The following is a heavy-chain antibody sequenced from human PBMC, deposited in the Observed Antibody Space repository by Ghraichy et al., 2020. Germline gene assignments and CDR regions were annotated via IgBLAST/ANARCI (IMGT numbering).Heavy chain of an antibody. V-gene: IGHV4-39*01. CDR2: IYYSGST. CDR3: ARPGEAGTTDYYFDY. Sequence: SETLSLTCTVSGGSISSSSYYWGWIRQPPGKGLEWIGSIYYSGSTYYNPSLKSRVTISVDTSKNQFSLKLSSVTAADTAVYYCARPGEAGTTDYYFDYWGQGTLVTVSS. J-gene: IGHJ4*02. CDR1: GGSISSSSYY. D-gene: IGHD1-7*01.